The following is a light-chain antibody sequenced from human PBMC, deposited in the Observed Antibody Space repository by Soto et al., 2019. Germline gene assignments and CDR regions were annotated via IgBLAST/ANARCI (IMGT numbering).Light chain of an antibody. CDR2: TSN. CDR3: AAWDNSLSGYV. V-gene: IGLV1-47*01. J-gene: IGLJ1*01. CDR1: SSNIGTNH. Sequence: QSVLTQPPSASGTPGQRVTISCSGSSSNIGTNHVYWYQQFPGTAPKLLIYTSNQRPSGVPDRLSGSKSGTSASLAISGLPSEDDSDYYCAAWDNSLSGYVFGTGTKVTVL.